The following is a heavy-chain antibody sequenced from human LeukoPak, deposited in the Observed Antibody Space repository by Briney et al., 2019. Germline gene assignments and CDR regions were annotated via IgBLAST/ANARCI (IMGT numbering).Heavy chain of an antibody. D-gene: IGHD6-19*01. CDR1: GGSFSGYY. CDR2: INHSGST. Sequence: PSETLSLTCAVYGGSFSGYYWSWIRHPLGKGLEWIGDINHSGSTNYNPSLKSRVTISVDTSKNQFSLQLSAVTAADPAVYYCARRALAVAVDYWGQGTLVTVSS. J-gene: IGHJ4*02. V-gene: IGHV4-34*01. CDR3: ARRALAVAVDY.